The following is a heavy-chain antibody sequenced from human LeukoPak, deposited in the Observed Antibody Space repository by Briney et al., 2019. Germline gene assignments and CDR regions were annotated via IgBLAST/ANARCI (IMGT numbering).Heavy chain of an antibody. CDR3: ARRPLDSSDYYRSDAFDI. D-gene: IGHD3-22*01. Sequence: GESLKISCKGSGYSFTNYWIGWVLQMPGKGPEWMGIIYPDDSDTRYSPSFQGQVTISADKPINTAYLQWTSLKASDTAMYYCARRPLDSSDYYRSDAFDIWGQGTMVTVSS. CDR2: IYPDDSDT. CDR1: GYSFTNYW. V-gene: IGHV5-51*01. J-gene: IGHJ3*02.